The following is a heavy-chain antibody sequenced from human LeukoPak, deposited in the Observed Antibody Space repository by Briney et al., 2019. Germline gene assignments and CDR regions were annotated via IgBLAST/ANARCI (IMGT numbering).Heavy chain of an antibody. V-gene: IGHV5-51*01. CDR3: ARLQPGIAVAGPSDY. D-gene: IGHD6-19*01. CDR2: IYPGDSDT. Sequence: GESLKISCKGSGYSFTSYWIGWVRQMPGKGLEWMGIIYPGDSDTRYSPSFQGQVTISADKSISTAYLQWSSLKASDAAMYYCARLQPGIAVAGPSDYWGQGTLVTVSS. CDR1: GYSFTSYW. J-gene: IGHJ4*02.